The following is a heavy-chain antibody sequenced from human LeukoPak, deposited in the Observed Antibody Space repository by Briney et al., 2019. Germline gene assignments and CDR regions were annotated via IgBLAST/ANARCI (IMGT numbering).Heavy chain of an antibody. V-gene: IGHV4-59*12. J-gene: IGHJ3*02. D-gene: IGHD6-13*01. CDR2: IYHRGST. CDR1: GGSINSYY. CDR3: ARERIAAAGPKRPYDAFDI. Sequence: SETLSLTCTVSGGSINSYYWSWIRQPPGKGLEWIGYIYHRGSTNYNSSLKSRVSISVDTSKNQFYLKLTSVTAADTAVYYCARERIAAAGPKRPYDAFDIWGQGTMVTVSS.